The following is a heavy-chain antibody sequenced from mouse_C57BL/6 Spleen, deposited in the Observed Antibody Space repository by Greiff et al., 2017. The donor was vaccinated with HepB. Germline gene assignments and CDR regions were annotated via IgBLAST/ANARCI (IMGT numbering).Heavy chain of an antibody. J-gene: IGHJ3*01. CDR3: ARRGFAY. CDR1: GYTFTSYW. CDR2: IDPSDSET. V-gene: IGHV1-52*01. Sequence: QVQLQQPGAELVRPGSSVKLSCKASGYTFTSYWMHWVKQRPIQGLEWIGNIDPSDSETHSNQKFKDKATLTVDKSSSTAYMQLSSLTSEDSAVYYCARRGFAYWGQGTLVTVSA.